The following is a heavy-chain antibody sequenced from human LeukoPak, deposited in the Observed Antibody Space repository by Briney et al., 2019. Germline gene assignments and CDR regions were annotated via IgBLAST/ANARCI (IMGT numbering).Heavy chain of an antibody. J-gene: IGHJ4*02. Sequence: GGSLRLSCAASGFTFSSYAMSWVRQAPGKGLEWVSGISGNGGNTFYADSVKGRFTITRDNSQNTPYVQMHSLRAEDTAVYYCAKGSRFGVVIIPYFDYWGQGTLVTVSS. CDR2: ISGNGGNT. V-gene: IGHV3-23*01. CDR3: AKGSRFGVVIIPYFDY. D-gene: IGHD3-3*01. CDR1: GFTFSSYA.